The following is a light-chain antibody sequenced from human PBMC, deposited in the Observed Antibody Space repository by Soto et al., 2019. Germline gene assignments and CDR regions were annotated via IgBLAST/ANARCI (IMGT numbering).Light chain of an antibody. CDR1: QSISAN. J-gene: IGKJ1*01. CDR3: QQYNNWPRT. CDR2: GAS. Sequence: EIVINPSPCTLSVSPGDRATLSCRASQSISANLAWYQQKPGQTPRLLIYGASTRASGVPAKFSGSGSGTEFTLTISSLQSEDFAVYYCQQYNNWPRTFGQGTKVDIK. V-gene: IGKV3-15*01.